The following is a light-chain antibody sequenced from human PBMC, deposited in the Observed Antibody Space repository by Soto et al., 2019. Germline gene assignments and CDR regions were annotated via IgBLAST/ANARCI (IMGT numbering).Light chain of an antibody. Sequence: DIQMTQSPSTLSASVGDRVTITCRASQSISTYLAWYQQKPGKAPKLLIYHASNLESGVPSRFSGSRSGTEFTLPISSLQPDDFATYYCQQDNRYSYTFGQGTKLEIK. J-gene: IGKJ2*01. CDR2: HAS. CDR1: QSISTY. V-gene: IGKV1-5*01. CDR3: QQDNRYSYT.